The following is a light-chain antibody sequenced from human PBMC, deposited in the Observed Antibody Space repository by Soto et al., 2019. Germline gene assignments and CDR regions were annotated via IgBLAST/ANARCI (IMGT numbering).Light chain of an antibody. J-gene: IGLJ1*01. Sequence: QSALTQPRSVSGSPGQSLTISCTGTSSDVAHYTYNFVSWYQQHPGKVPKLLIYGVSKRPSGVPDRFSGSKSGSTASLTISGLQAEDEAEYYCCSYAGSYTYVFGTGTKVTVL. V-gene: IGLV2-11*01. CDR1: SSDVAHYTYNF. CDR3: CSYAGSYTYV. CDR2: GVS.